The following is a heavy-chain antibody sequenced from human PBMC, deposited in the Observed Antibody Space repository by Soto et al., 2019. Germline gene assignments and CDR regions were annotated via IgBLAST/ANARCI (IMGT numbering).Heavy chain of an antibody. CDR2: IYKSTTT. D-gene: IGHD2-15*01. Sequence: SETLSLTCSVSGDSMSTVDYFWAWIRQPPGQALEYIGYIYKSTTTYYNPSFESRVAISLDTSKSQFSLNVTSVTAADTAVYFCARGRYCLTGRCFPNWFDSWGQGTLVTVSS. J-gene: IGHJ5*01. V-gene: IGHV4-30-4*01. CDR3: ARGRYCLTGRCFPNWFDS. CDR1: GDSMSTVDYF.